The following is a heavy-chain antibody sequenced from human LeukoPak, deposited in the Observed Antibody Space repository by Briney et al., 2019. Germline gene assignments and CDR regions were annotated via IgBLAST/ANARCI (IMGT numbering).Heavy chain of an antibody. Sequence: ASVKVSCKASGCTFTSYDINWVRQATGQGLEWMGWMNPNSGNTGYAQKFQGRVTMTRNTSISTAYMELSSLRSEDTAVYYCARGYSPSTVVTPAWGQGTLVTVSS. V-gene: IGHV1-8*01. CDR1: GCTFTSYD. CDR2: MNPNSGNT. CDR3: ARGYSPSTVVTPA. D-gene: IGHD4-23*01. J-gene: IGHJ5*02.